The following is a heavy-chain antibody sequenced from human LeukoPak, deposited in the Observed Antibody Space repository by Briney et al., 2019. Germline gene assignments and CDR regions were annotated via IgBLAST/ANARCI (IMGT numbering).Heavy chain of an antibody. V-gene: IGHV4-59*01. Sequence: SETLSLTCTVSGGSISSYYWSWIRQPPGKGLEWIGYVYYSGSTNYNPSLKSRVTISVDTSKNQFSLKLSSVTAADTAVYYCARGYDFWSGYYRDWGQGTLVTVSS. CDR3: ARGYDFWSGYYRD. D-gene: IGHD3-3*01. J-gene: IGHJ4*02. CDR2: VYYSGST. CDR1: GGSISSYY.